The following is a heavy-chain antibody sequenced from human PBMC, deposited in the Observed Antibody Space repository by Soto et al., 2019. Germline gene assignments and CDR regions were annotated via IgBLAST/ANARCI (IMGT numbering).Heavy chain of an antibody. Sequence: SETLSLTCTVSGGSISSYYWSWIRQPPGKGLEWIGYIYYSGSTNYNPSLKSRVTISVDTSKNQFSLKLSSVTAADTAVYYCVRRLIMGGNYCYYMDVWGKGTTVTVSS. V-gene: IGHV4-59*08. D-gene: IGHD1-26*01. CDR1: GGSISSYY. CDR2: IYYSGST. CDR3: VRRLIMGGNYCYYMDV. J-gene: IGHJ6*03.